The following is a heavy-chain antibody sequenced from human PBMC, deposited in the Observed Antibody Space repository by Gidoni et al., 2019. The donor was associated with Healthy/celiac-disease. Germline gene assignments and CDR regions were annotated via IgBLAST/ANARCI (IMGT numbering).Heavy chain of an antibody. CDR2: ISYDGSNK. Sequence: QVQLVESGGGVVQPGRSMRLSCAAPGFTFSSYAMPWVRQAPGKGLGWVSVISYDGSNKYYADSVKGRFTISRDNSKNTLYLQMNSLRAEDTAVYYCATSRVQLPPDYWGQGTLVTVSS. CDR3: ATSRVQLPPDY. CDR1: GFTFSSYA. V-gene: IGHV3-30-3*01. J-gene: IGHJ4*02. D-gene: IGHD2-2*01.